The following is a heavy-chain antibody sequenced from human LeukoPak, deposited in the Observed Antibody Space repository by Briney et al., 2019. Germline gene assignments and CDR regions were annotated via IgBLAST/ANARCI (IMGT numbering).Heavy chain of an antibody. J-gene: IGHJ5*02. V-gene: IGHV4-39*07. CDR3: AKGAGGFSYYNWFDP. Sequence: SETLSLTCTVSGGSISSSPYYWGWIRQPPRRGLEWIGSIYYSGTTHYNPSLESRVTISVDTSKNQFSLKLASVTAADTAIYYCAKGAGGFSYYNWFDPWGQGTLVTVSS. D-gene: IGHD5-18*01. CDR1: GGSISSSPYY. CDR2: IYYSGTT.